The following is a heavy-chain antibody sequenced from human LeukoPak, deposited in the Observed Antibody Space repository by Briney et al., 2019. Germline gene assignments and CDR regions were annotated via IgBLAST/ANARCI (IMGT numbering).Heavy chain of an antibody. CDR3: ARYSGWSFDY. D-gene: IGHD6-19*01. J-gene: IGHJ4*02. V-gene: IGHV3-23*01. Sequence: GGSLRLSCAASGFAFNTYAMTWVRQAPGKGLEWVSGTIVSAEKTYYADSVKGRFTISRDNSKNTLYLQMNSLRVEDTAVYFCARYSGWSFDYWGQGTPVTVSS. CDR1: GFAFNTYA. CDR2: TIVSAEKT.